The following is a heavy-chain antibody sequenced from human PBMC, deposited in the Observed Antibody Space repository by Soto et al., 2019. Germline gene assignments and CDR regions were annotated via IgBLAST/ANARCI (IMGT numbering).Heavy chain of an antibody. Sequence: QVQLVESGGGVVQPGRSLRLSCAASGFTFSSYAMHWVRQAPGKGLGWVAVISYDGSNKYYADSVKGRFTTSRDNSKNTLYLQMNSLRAEDTAVYYCASEGYWGQGTLVTVSS. V-gene: IGHV3-30-3*01. CDR1: GFTFSSYA. CDR3: ASEGY. J-gene: IGHJ4*02. CDR2: ISYDGSNK.